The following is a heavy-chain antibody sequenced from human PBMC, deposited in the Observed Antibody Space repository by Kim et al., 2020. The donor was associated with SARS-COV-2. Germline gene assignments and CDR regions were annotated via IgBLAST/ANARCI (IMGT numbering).Heavy chain of an antibody. CDR3: ARVEVLGYCSGGSCYSGYYYYGVDV. D-gene: IGHD2-15*01. V-gene: IGHV4-39*07. J-gene: IGHJ6*02. CDR2: IYYSGST. Sequence: SETLSLTCTVSGGSISSSSYYWGWIRQPPGKGLEWIGSIYYSGSTYYNPSLKSRVTISVDTSKNQFSLKLSSVTAADTAVYYCARVEVLGYCSGGSCYSGYYYYGVDVWGQGTTVTVSS. CDR1: GGSISSSSYY.